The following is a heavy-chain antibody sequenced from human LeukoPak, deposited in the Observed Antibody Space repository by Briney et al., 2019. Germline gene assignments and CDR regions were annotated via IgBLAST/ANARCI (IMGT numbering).Heavy chain of an antibody. CDR3: ARGKRILRYFDWPRKKYYFDY. D-gene: IGHD3-9*01. V-gene: IGHV4-34*01. CDR2: INHSGST. J-gene: IGHJ4*02. Sequence: SETLSLTCAVYGGSFSGYYWSWIRQPPGKGLEWIGEINHSGSTNYNPSLKSRVTISVDTSKNQFSLKLSSVTAADTAVYYCARGKRILRYFDWPRKKYYFDYWGQGTLVTVSS. CDR1: GGSFSGYY.